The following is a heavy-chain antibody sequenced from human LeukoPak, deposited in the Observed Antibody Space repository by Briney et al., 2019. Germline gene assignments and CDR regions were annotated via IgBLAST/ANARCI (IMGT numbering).Heavy chain of an antibody. Sequence: GESLKISRKAFGYSFTNYWIDWVRQMPGKGLEWMGNIYPGNSRTTYRPSFEGQVTISADRSISTAYLQWNSLKASDTAMYYCARRSDFRNWFDPWGLGTLVTVSS. V-gene: IGHV5-51*01. D-gene: IGHD2-21*02. CDR3: ARRSDFRNWFDP. J-gene: IGHJ5*02. CDR1: GYSFTNYW. CDR2: IYPGNSRT.